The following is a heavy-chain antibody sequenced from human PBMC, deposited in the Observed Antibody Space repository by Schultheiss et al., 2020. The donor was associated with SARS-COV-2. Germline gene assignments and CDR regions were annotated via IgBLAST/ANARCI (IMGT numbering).Heavy chain of an antibody. Sequence: SETLSLTCSVSGGSISSYYWSWIRQPPGKGLEWIGEIDHSGSTNYNPSLKSRVTISVDTSKNQFSLKLSSVTAADTAVYYCARDWRGEYYFDSWGQGTLVTVSS. CDR1: GGSISSYY. CDR2: IDHSGST. CDR3: ARDWRGEYYFDS. J-gene: IGHJ4*02. D-gene: IGHD3-10*01. V-gene: IGHV4-59*12.